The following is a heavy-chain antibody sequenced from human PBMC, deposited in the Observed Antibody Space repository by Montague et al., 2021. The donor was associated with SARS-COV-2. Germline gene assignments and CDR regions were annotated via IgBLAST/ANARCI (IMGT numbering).Heavy chain of an antibody. J-gene: IGHJ2*01. D-gene: IGHD2-21*02. V-gene: IGHV4-31*03. CDR3: ARAHIVVVTAMRYFDL. Sequence: TLSLTCTVSGGSISSGGYYWSWIRQHPGKGLEWIGYIYYSGSTYYNPSLKSRVTISVDTSKNQFSLKLSSVTAADTAVYYCARAHIVVVTAMRYFDLWGRGTLVTVSS. CDR1: GGSISSGGYY. CDR2: IYYSGST.